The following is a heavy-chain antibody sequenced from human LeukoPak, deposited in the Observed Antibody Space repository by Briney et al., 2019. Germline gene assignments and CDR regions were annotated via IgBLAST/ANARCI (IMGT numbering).Heavy chain of an antibody. J-gene: IGHJ3*02. D-gene: IGHD1-1*01. CDR3: ARFKVGTNTTQKNAFDI. CDR1: GFTFSNYA. Sequence: GGSLTLSCAASGFTFSNYAMHWVRQAPGKGLEWVAVISFDATKEYFGKSVKGRFTISRDNSKATLYLQMHRLRIEDTALYFCARFKVGTNTTQKNAFDIWGRGTVVAVSS. V-gene: IGHV3-30*01. CDR2: ISFDATKE.